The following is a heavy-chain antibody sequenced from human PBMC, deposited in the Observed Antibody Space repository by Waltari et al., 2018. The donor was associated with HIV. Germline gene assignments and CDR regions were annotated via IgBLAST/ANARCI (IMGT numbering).Heavy chain of an antibody. CDR3: ARDTSFWSSPDLDAFDI. CDR2: ISSSSSYI. J-gene: IGHJ3*02. Sequence: EVQLVESGGGLVKPGGSLRLSCAASGFTFSSYSMNWVRQAPGKGLGLVSSISSSSSYIYYADSVKGRFTISRDNAKNSLYLQMNSLRAEDTAVYYCARDTSFWSSPDLDAFDIWGQGTMVTVSS. D-gene: IGHD3-3*01. CDR1: GFTFSSYS. V-gene: IGHV3-21*01.